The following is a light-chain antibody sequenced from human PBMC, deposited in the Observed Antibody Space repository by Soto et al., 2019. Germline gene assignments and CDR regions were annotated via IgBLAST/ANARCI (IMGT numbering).Light chain of an antibody. J-gene: IGKJ5*01. CDR2: GAS. Sequence: DIVRTQKPATLSVSPGERATLSCRASQSVSSNLAWYQQKPGQAPRPLIYGASTRATGIPARFSGSGSGTDFTLTISSLEPEDFAVYYCQQRSNRPPGITFGQRRLPEVK. CDR3: QQRSNRPPGIT. V-gene: IGKV3-15*01. CDR1: QSVSSN.